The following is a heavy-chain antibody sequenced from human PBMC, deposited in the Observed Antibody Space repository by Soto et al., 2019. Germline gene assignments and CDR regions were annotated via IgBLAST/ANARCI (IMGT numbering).Heavy chain of an antibody. CDR3: ARRSVAEAIDY. CDR1: GGSISSSSYY. J-gene: IGHJ4*02. CDR2: IYYSGST. Sequence: QLQLQESGPGLVKPSETLSLTCTVSGGSISSSSYYWGWIRQPPGKGLEWIGSIYYSGSTYYNPSRKSRVTISVDTSKNQFSLKLSSVTAADTAVYYCARRSVAEAIDYWGQGTLVTVSS. V-gene: IGHV4-39*01.